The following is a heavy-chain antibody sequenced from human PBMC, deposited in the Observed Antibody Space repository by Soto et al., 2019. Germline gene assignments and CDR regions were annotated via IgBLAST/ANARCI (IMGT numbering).Heavy chain of an antibody. Sequence: ASVKVSCKASGYTFTSYSMHWVRQAPGQRLEWMGWINAGNGNTKYSQKFQGRVTITRDTSASTAYMELSSLRSEDTAVYYCARDDSSSWYFDYWGQGTLVTVSS. CDR1: GYTFTSYS. CDR2: INAGNGNT. CDR3: ARDDSSSWYFDY. J-gene: IGHJ4*02. D-gene: IGHD6-13*01. V-gene: IGHV1-3*01.